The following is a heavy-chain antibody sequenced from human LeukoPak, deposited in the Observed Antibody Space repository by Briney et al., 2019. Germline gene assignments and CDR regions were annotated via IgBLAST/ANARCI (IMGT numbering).Heavy chain of an antibody. J-gene: IGHJ6*03. Sequence: SETLSPTCTVSGGSISSTSYYWGWIRQPPGKRLEWIGSIYYSGSTYYNPSLRSRVTISVDTSRNQFSLKLTSVTAADTGVYYCAMQRGYYYHMDVWGNGTPVTVSS. CDR1: GGSISSTSYY. CDR3: AMQRGYYYHMDV. V-gene: IGHV4-39*01. D-gene: IGHD6-25*01. CDR2: IYYSGST.